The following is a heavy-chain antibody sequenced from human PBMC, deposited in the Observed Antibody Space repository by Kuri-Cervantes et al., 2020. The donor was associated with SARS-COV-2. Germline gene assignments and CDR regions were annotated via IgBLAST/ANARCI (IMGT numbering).Heavy chain of an antibody. CDR3: ARPEAAYYVGY. Sequence: GGSLRLSCKGSGYSFTSYWIGWVRQMPGKGLEWVGIIYTGDSDTRYSPSFQGQVTITADKSISTAYLQRSSLKASDTAMYYCARPEAAYYVGYWGQGTLVTVSS. V-gene: IGHV5-51*01. D-gene: IGHD3-10*02. CDR2: IYTGDSDT. CDR1: GYSFTSYW. J-gene: IGHJ4*02.